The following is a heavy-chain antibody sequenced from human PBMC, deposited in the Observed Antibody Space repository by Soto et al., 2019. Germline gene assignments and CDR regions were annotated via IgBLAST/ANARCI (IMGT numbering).Heavy chain of an antibody. D-gene: IGHD3-3*01. Sequence: SETLSLTCTVSGGSISSYYWSWIRQPPGKGLEWIGYIYYSGSANYNPSLKSRVTISVDTSKNQFSLKLSSVTAADTAVYYCARAVRFLGWLSFAYWGRGTLVTVSS. V-gene: IGHV4-59*01. CDR1: GGSISSYY. CDR2: IYYSGSA. CDR3: ARAVRFLGWLSFAY. J-gene: IGHJ4*02.